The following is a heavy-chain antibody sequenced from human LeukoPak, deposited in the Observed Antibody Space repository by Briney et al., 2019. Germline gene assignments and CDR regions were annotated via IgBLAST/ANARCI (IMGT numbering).Heavy chain of an antibody. CDR2: INGVGGNT. D-gene: IGHD6-19*01. Sequence: PGGSLRLSCAASGFIFSNSAMSWVRQAPGKGLEWVSAINGVGGNTYYADSVRGRFSISRDNSYSMMYLQMNSLREDDSAVYYCAKGSDSGRPCFFDFWGQGILVTVSS. J-gene: IGHJ4*01. CDR1: GFIFSNSA. V-gene: IGHV3-23*01. CDR3: AKGSDSGRPCFFDF.